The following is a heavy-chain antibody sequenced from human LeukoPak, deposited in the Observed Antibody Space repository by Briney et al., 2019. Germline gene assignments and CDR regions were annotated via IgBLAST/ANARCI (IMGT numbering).Heavy chain of an antibody. CDR2: ISSSGSTI. J-gene: IGHJ4*02. Sequence: QSGGSLRLSCAASGFTFSSYEMNWVRQAPGKGLEWVSYISSSGSTIYYADSVKGRFTISRDSAQNSLYLQMNSLRVEDTAVYFCARDLWGSYSTGSYLDYWGQGALVTVSS. D-gene: IGHD6-19*01. V-gene: IGHV3-48*03. CDR1: GFTFSSYE. CDR3: ARDLWGSYSTGSYLDY.